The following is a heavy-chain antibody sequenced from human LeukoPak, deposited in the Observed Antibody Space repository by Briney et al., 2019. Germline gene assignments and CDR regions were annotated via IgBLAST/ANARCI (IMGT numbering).Heavy chain of an antibody. Sequence: GGSLRLSCATSGFTFSNYGMHWVRQAPGKGLEWVAFIRFDGTSKFYADSVKGRFTIFRDDSKNTLYLQMNSLRPEDTAIYYCAKDFEVGATYYYYMDVWSKGTTVTVSS. CDR3: AKDFEVGATYYYYMDV. D-gene: IGHD1-26*01. CDR2: IRFDGTSK. V-gene: IGHV3-30*02. CDR1: GFTFSNYG. J-gene: IGHJ6*03.